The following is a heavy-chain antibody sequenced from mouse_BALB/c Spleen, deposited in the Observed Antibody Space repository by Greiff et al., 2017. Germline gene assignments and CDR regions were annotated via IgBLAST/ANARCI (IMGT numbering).Heavy chain of an antibody. V-gene: IGHV5-6-3*01. CDR2: INSNGGST. D-gene: IGHD2-14*01. CDR1: GFTFSSYG. Sequence: EVQLQESGGGLVQPGGSLKLSCAASGFTFSSYGMSWVRQTPDKRLELVATINSNGGSTYYPDSVKGRFTISRDNAKNTLYLQMSSLKSEDTAMYYCASDYRYGSYYAMDYWGQGTSVTVSS. J-gene: IGHJ4*01. CDR3: ASDYRYGSYYAMDY.